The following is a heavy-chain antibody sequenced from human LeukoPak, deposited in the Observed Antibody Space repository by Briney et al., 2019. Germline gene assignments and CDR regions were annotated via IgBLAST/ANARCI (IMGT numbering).Heavy chain of an antibody. J-gene: IGHJ4*02. CDR1: GYSISYGYY. CDR2: MFHSGST. V-gene: IGHV4-38-2*02. Sequence: SETLSLTCTVSGYSISYGYYWGWIRQPPGKGLEWIGSMFHSGSTYYNPSLRSRVTISVDTSKNQFSLKLRSVTAADTAVYYCASILTWDSDRTDYWGQGTLVTVSS. D-gene: IGHD3-3*02. CDR3: ASILTWDSDRTDY.